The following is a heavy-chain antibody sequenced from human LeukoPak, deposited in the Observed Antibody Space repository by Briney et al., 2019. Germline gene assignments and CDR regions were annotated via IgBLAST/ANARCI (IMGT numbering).Heavy chain of an antibody. V-gene: IGHV1-8*01. CDR3: ARRADYYDSSAYYY. Sequence: GAVKVSCKASGYTLCSYDINWVRQATGQGPEWMGWMNPNSGNTGNAQKFQGRVTMTRNTSISTAYLELSSLRSEDTAVYFCARRADYYDSSAYYYWGQGTLVTVSS. D-gene: IGHD3-22*01. J-gene: IGHJ4*02. CDR2: MNPNSGNT. CDR1: GYTLCSYD.